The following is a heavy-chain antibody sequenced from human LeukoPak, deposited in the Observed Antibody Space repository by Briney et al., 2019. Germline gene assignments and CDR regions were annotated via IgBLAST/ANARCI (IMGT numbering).Heavy chain of an antibody. D-gene: IGHD6-19*01. CDR2: IRYSGST. V-gene: IGHV4-59*01. Sequence: PSETLSLTCTVSGTSINNYYWHWIRQPPGKGLEWIGYIRYSGSTNYNPSLKSRITMSLDTSKSQFSLKLSSVTPADTAVYYCAASGWPSNSFGVWGQGTTVTVSS. CDR1: GTSINNYY. J-gene: IGHJ6*02. CDR3: AASGWPSNSFGV.